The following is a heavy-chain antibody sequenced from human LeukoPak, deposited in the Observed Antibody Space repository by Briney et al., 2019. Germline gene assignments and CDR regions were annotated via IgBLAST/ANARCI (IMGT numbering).Heavy chain of an antibody. CDR3: AKEIGVYIVALRGRIPFDY. V-gene: IGHV3-30*02. D-gene: IGHD2-15*01. CDR2: IRYDGSNK. CDR1: GFTFSSYG. Sequence: GGSLRLSCAASGFTFSSYGMHWVRQAPGKGLEWVAFIRYDGSNKYYADSVKGRFTISRDNSKNTLYLQMNSLRAEDTAVYYCAKEIGVYIVALRGRIPFDYWGQGTLVTVSS. J-gene: IGHJ4*02.